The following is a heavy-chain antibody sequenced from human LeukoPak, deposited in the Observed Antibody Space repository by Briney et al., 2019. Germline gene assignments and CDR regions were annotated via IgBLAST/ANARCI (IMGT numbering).Heavy chain of an antibody. V-gene: IGHV4-30-4*01. J-gene: IGHJ1*01. CDR1: GGSISSDGYY. CDR2: IYYRGGT. Sequence: SQTLSLTCTVSGGSISSDGYYWSWIRQPPGEGLEWIGYIYYRGGTYYNPSLRSRVTISVDTSKNQFSMKLSSVTAVDTAVSYCARGGTTVIAPVYWGQGTLVTVSS. D-gene: IGHD4-23*01. CDR3: ARGGTTVIAPVY.